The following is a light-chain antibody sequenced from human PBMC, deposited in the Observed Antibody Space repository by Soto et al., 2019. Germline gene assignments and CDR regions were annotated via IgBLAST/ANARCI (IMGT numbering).Light chain of an antibody. Sequence: EIVLTQSPGTLSLSPGERATLSCRASQSVKSNYLAWYQQKPGQAPRLIIYGASSRATGIPDRFSGSGSGTDFTLTISRLEPEDFAVYYCQQYGSSPLTFGGGTNVEIK. CDR2: GAS. J-gene: IGKJ4*01. V-gene: IGKV3-20*01. CDR3: QQYGSSPLT. CDR1: QSVKSNY.